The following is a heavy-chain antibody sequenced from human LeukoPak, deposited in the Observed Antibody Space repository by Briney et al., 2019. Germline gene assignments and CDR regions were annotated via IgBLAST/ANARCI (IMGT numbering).Heavy chain of an antibody. CDR3: AKTMIVVVITDILDY. V-gene: IGHV3-23*01. Sequence: PGGSLRLSCAASGFAFGSYSMNWVRQAPGKGLEWVSAISGSGGSTYYADSVKGRFTISRDNSKNTLYLQMNSLRAEDTAVYYCAKTMIVVVITDILDYWGQGTLVTVSS. CDR2: ISGSGGST. J-gene: IGHJ4*02. D-gene: IGHD3-22*01. CDR1: GFAFGSYS.